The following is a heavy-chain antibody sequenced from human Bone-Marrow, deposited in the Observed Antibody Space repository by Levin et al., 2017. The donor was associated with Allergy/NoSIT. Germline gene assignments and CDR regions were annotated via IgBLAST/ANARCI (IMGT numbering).Heavy chain of an antibody. J-gene: IGHJ5*02. D-gene: IGHD6-19*01. Sequence: RAGGSLRLSCAASGFTFSNYEMSWVRQAPGKGLEWVSYISSSGNTISYADSMKGRFTISRDNAKNSLYLQMNSLRAEDTAVYYCVREAVPGISWFDPWGQGTLVTVSS. V-gene: IGHV3-48*03. CDR1: GFTFSNYE. CDR3: VREAVPGISWFDP. CDR2: ISSSGNTI.